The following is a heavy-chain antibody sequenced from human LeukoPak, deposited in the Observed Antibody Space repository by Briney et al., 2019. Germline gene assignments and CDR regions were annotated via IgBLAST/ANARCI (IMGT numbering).Heavy chain of an antibody. V-gene: IGHV4-59*01. CDR3: TRVGSGSFDY. Sequence: SETLSLTCTVSGRSISSYYWSWIRQPPGKGLEWIGCIYYSGNTNHNPSLKSRVTISIDTSKNQFSLKLSYVTAADTAVYYCTRVGSGSFDYWGQGTLVTVSS. J-gene: IGHJ4*02. D-gene: IGHD6-19*01. CDR2: IYYSGNT. CDR1: GRSISSYY.